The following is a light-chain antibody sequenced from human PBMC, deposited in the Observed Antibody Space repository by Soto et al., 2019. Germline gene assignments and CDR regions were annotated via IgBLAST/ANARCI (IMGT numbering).Light chain of an antibody. V-gene: IGKV3-15*01. CDR1: QSITTN. J-gene: IGKJ1*01. CDR3: QQYNDWPPKRT. CDR2: GAS. Sequence: EVVMTQSPVTLSVSPGERATLSCRASQSITTNLAWYQQKPGQAPRLLIYGASTRATGVPARFSGSGSGTQFTLTINSLQSEDFAVYYCQQYNDWPPKRTFGQGTRVEFK.